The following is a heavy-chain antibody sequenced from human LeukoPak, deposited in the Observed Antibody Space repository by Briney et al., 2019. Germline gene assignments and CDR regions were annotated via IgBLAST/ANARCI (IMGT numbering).Heavy chain of an antibody. CDR3: ARVSYYDFWSGRYYYYMDV. V-gene: IGHV4-38-2*02. J-gene: IGHJ6*03. CDR1: GYSISSGYY. CDR2: IYHSGST. Sequence: ASETLSLTCTVSGYSISSGYYWGWIRQPPGKGLEWIGSIYHSGSTYYNPSLESRVTISVDTSKNQFSLKLSSVTAADTAVYYCARVSYYDFWSGRYYYYMDVWGKGTTVTVSS. D-gene: IGHD3-3*01.